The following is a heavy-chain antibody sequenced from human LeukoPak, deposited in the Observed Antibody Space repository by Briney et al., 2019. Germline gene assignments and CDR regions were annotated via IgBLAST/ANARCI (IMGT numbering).Heavy chain of an antibody. CDR1: GYSFTAYY. D-gene: IGHD2-8*02. Sequence: ASVKVSCKASGYSFTAYYIHWVRQAPGQGLEWMGIINPSGDSTNYAQKFQGRVTMTRDTSTSTVYMELSSLRSEDTAAYYCATAHYSATGVYWGQGTLVTVSS. CDR3: ATAHYSATGVY. V-gene: IGHV1-46*01. CDR2: INPSGDST. J-gene: IGHJ4*02.